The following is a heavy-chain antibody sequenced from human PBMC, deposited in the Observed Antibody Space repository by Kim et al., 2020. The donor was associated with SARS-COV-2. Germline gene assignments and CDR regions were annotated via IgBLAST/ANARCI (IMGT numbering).Heavy chain of an antibody. CDR2: MNIDGKT. J-gene: IGHJ5*02. V-gene: IGHV3-53*01. Sequence: GGSLRLSCAVSGFNVSYNYMTWVRQAPGKGLDWVSVMNIDGKTFYADSVKGRFTISRDSSKNTLYLQMHNMRVEDTAIYYCARPWGSRGCFDPWGQGNLV. D-gene: IGHD3-16*01. CDR1: GFNVSYNY. CDR3: ARPWGSRGCFDP.